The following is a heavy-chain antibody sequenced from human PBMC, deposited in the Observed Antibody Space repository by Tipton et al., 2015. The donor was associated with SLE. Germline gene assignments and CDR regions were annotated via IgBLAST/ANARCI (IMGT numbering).Heavy chain of an antibody. J-gene: IGHJ3*01. D-gene: IGHD5-12*01. CDR2: IYYTGSA. Sequence: LRLSCNVSGGSISSSRYYWGWIRQPPGKGLEWIGSIYYTGSAYYNPSLKSRVTISVDTSKNQFSLQLSSVTAADTAVYYCARPAGDSDNDWYAFDLWGQGTMVTVSS. CDR1: GGSISSSRYY. V-gene: IGHV4-39*07. CDR3: ARPAGDSDNDWYAFDL.